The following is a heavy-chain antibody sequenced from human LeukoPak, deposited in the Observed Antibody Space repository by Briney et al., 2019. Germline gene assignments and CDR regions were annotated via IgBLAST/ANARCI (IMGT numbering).Heavy chain of an antibody. D-gene: IGHD3-10*01. CDR1: GGSISSSNW. V-gene: IGHV4-4*02. J-gene: IGHJ4*02. CDR3: ARVTVWFGESQD. Sequence: SETLSLTCTVSGGSISSSNWWSWVRQPPGRGLEWIGEIYHSGSTNYNPSLKSRVTISVDKSKNQFSLKLGSVTAADTAVYYCARVTVWFGESQDWGQGTLVTVSS. CDR2: IYHSGST.